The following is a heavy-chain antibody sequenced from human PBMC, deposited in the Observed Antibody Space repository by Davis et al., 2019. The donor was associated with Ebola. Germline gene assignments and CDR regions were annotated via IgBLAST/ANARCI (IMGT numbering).Heavy chain of an antibody. Sequence: MPSETLSLTCAVYGGSFSGYYWSWIRQPPGKGLEWIGYIYYSGSTNYNPSLKSRVTISVDTSKNQFSLKLSSVTAADTAVYYCARDRGIAARPSYYYYGMDVWGQGTTVTVSS. CDR2: IYYSGST. D-gene: IGHD6-6*01. CDR3: ARDRGIAARPSYYYYGMDV. V-gene: IGHV4-59*01. CDR1: GGSFSGYY. J-gene: IGHJ6*02.